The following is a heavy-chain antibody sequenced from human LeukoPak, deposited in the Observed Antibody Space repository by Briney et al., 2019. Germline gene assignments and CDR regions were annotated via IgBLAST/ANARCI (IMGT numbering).Heavy chain of an antibody. CDR1: GFTFSSYG. Sequence: SGGSLRLSCAASGFTFSSYGMSWVRQAPGKGLEWVSVISGSGDSAYYADSVKGRFTISRDNSKNTLYLQMNSLRAEDTAVYYCARRAGAYSHPYDYWGQGTLVTVSS. V-gene: IGHV3-23*01. CDR3: ARRAGAYSHPYDY. CDR2: ISGSGDSA. D-gene: IGHD4/OR15-4a*01. J-gene: IGHJ4*02.